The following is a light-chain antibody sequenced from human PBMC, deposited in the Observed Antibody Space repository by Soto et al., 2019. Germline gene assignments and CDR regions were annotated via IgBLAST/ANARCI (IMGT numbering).Light chain of an antibody. CDR1: QSLIHSDGSTY. V-gene: IGKV2-30*02. CDR2: EVS. J-gene: IGKJ1*01. CDR3: MQGTHWPWT. Sequence: DVVMTQSPLSLPVTLGQPASISCRSSQSLIHSDGSTYLSWFQQRPGQSPRRLIYEVSDRDSGVPDRFSGSGSGTDFALKLSGVEAEDVGVYYCMQGTHWPWTFGQGTEVEIK.